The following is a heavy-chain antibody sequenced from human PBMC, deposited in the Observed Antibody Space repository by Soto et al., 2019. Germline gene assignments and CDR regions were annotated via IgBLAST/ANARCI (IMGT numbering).Heavy chain of an antibody. D-gene: IGHD3-10*01. CDR3: ARAPGNSYGSGSPYGYFDL. J-gene: IGHJ2*01. CDR1: GFTFSSYT. V-gene: IGHV3-48*02. CDR2: ISTSSTTI. Sequence: EVQLVESGGVLVQPGGSLRLSCAASGFTFSSYTMNWVRQAPGKGLKWVSYISTSSTTIYYTDSVKGRFTISRDYAKNSLYPQITSLRDEDTAVDYGARAPGNSYGSGSPYGYFDLWGRGTLVTVSS.